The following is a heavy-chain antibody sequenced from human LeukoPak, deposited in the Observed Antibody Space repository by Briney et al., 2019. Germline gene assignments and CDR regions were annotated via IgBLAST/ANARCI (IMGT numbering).Heavy chain of an antibody. D-gene: IGHD4-11*01. CDR3: ARVIGYSFWFDP. CDR1: GGTFSSYA. CDR2: IIPIFGTA. Sequence: SVKVSCKATGGTFSSYAISWVRQAPGQGLEWMGRIIPIFGTANYAQKFQGRVTITTDDSTSTAYMELSSLRSEDTAVYYCARVIGYSFWFDPWGQGTLVTVSS. V-gene: IGHV1-69*05. J-gene: IGHJ5*02.